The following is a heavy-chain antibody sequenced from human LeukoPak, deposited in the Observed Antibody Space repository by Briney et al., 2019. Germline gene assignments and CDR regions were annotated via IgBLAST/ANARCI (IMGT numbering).Heavy chain of an antibody. D-gene: IGHD3-10*01. J-gene: IGHJ6*03. Sequence: SETLSLTCTVSGGSISSGDYYWSWIRQPPGKGLEWIGYIYYSGSTYYNPSLKSRVTISVDTSKNQFSLKLSSVTAADTAVYYCAREALWFGELSPAYYYYYMDVWGKGTTVTVSS. CDR1: GGSISSGDYY. CDR3: AREALWFGELSPAYYYYYMDV. V-gene: IGHV4-30-4*02. CDR2: IYYSGST.